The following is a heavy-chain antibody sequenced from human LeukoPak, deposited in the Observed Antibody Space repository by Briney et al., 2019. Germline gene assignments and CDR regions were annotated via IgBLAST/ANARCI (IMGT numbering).Heavy chain of an antibody. CDR3: ARVRLGPAAPFDY. CDR1: GVSISGYY. J-gene: IGHJ4*02. V-gene: IGHV4-4*07. D-gene: IGHD6-13*01. CDR2: IYTGGST. Sequence: SETLSLTCTVSGVSISGYYWSWLRQPAGKGLEWIGRIYTGGSTNYNPSLKSRVTMSVDTSKNQFSLKLSSVTTADTAVYYCARVRLGPAAPFDYWGQGTLVTVSS.